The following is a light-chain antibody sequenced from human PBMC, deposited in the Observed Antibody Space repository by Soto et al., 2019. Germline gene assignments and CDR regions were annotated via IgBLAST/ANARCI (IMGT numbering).Light chain of an antibody. V-gene: IGKV3-15*01. CDR2: GAS. CDR3: QQYNNWPPTT. Sequence: ETVMTQSPASLSVSPGERATLSCRASQSVGDNLAWYQQKPGQAPRLLIYGASTRATGIPVRFSGSGSGTEFTLTISRLQSEDVAVYYCQQYNNWPPTTFGGGTKVEIK. CDR1: QSVGDN. J-gene: IGKJ4*01.